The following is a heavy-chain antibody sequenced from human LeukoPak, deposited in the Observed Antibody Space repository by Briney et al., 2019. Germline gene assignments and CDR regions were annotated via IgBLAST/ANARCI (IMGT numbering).Heavy chain of an antibody. V-gene: IGHV1-8*03. Sequence: GASVKVSCKASGYTFTSYDINWVRQATGQGLEWMGWMNPNSGNTGYAQKFQGRVTITRNTSISTAYMELSSLRSEDTAVYYCARDCSSTSCYTSFDYWGQGTLVTVSS. D-gene: IGHD2-2*02. CDR1: GYTFTSYD. CDR2: MNPNSGNT. CDR3: ARDCSSTSCYTSFDY. J-gene: IGHJ4*02.